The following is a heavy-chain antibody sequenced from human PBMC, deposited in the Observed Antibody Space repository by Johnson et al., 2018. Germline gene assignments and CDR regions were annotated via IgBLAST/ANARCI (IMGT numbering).Heavy chain of an antibody. D-gene: IGHD6-6*01. V-gene: IGHV3-30*04. J-gene: IGHJ6*02. Sequence: VQLVESGGGVVQPGRSLRLSCSASGFTFSSYAMHWVRQAPGKGLDWVAFISYDGSNKYYADSVKGRFTISRDNSKNTLYLQMNSLRAEDTAVYYCAKDRPYYYGMDVWGQGTTVTVSS. CDR2: ISYDGSNK. CDR3: AKDRPYYYGMDV. CDR1: GFTFSSYA.